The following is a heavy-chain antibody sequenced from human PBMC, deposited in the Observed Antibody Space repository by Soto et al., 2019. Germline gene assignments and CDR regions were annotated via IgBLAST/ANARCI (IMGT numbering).Heavy chain of an antibody. J-gene: IGHJ3*02. Sequence: SETLSLTCAVYGGSFSGYYWSWIRQPPGKGLEWIGEINHSGSTNYNPSLKSRVTISVDTSKNQFSLKLSSVTAADTAVYYCARGRLVRGFAFDIWGQGTMVTVSS. CDR2: INHSGST. D-gene: IGHD6-19*01. V-gene: IGHV4-34*01. CDR1: GGSFSGYY. CDR3: ARGRLVRGFAFDI.